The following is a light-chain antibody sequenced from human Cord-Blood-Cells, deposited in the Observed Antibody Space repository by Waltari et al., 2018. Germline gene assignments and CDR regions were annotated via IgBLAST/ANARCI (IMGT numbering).Light chain of an antibody. CDR1: SY. Sequence: SYLAWYQQKPGQAPRLLIYVASNRATGIPARFSGSGSGTDFTLTISSLEPEDFAVYYCQQRSNWPPITFGQGTRLEIK. CDR2: VAS. J-gene: IGKJ5*01. CDR3: QQRSNWPPIT. V-gene: IGKV3-11*01.